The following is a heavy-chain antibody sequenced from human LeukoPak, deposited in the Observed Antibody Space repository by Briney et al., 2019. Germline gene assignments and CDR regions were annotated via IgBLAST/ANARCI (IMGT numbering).Heavy chain of an antibody. CDR2: ISWNSGST. CDR1: GFTFDDYA. CDR3: AKSMGGYDWNFDY. J-gene: IGHJ4*02. V-gene: IGHV3-9*01. D-gene: IGHD5-12*01. Sequence: GGSLRLSCAASGFTFDDYAMHWVRQAPGKGLEWVSGISWNSGSTGYADSVKGRFTISRDNAKNSLYLQMNSLRAEDTAVYYCAKSMGGYDWNFDYWGQGTLVTVSS.